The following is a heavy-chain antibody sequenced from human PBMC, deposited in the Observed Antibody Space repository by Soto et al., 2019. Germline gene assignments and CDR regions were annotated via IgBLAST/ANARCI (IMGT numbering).Heavy chain of an antibody. Sequence: SETLSLTCAVYGGSFSGYYWSWIRQPPGKGLEWIGEINHSGSTNYNPSLKSRVTISVDTSKNQFSLKLSSVTAADTAVYYCAIATGIAAAGTRNWFDPWGQGTLVTVSS. D-gene: IGHD6-13*01. CDR3: AIATGIAAAGTRNWFDP. V-gene: IGHV4-34*01. CDR1: GGSFSGYY. CDR2: INHSGST. J-gene: IGHJ5*02.